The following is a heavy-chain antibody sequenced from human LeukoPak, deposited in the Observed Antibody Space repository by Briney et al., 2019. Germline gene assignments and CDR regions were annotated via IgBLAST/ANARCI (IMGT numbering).Heavy chain of an antibody. CDR2: IYTSGST. Sequence: SETLSLTCTVSGGSISSYYWNWIRQPAGKGLEWIGRIYTSGSTNYNPSLNRRGTMSVDTSNNQSSLKLSSATAADTGAYYCARDYDVLTAYPPTQLFAPWGQGTLVTVSS. CDR3: ARDYDVLTAYPPTQLFAP. D-gene: IGHD3-9*01. J-gene: IGHJ5*02. V-gene: IGHV4-4*07. CDR1: GGSISSYY.